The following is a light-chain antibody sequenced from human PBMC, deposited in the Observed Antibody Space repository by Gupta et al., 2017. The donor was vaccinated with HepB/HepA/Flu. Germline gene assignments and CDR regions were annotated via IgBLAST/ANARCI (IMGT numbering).Light chain of an antibody. CDR2: GKN. J-gene: IGLJ1*01. Sequence: LTQDPAVSVALGETVRITCQGDNLRDYYASWYRHKPGQATVRHMYGKNRRPSGIADRISGSSSADTASFIITVAQGEDEGDDYCNSRDSSGNYGFGSGTKVSVL. CDR3: NSRDSSGNYG. V-gene: IGLV3-19*01. CDR1: NLRDYY.